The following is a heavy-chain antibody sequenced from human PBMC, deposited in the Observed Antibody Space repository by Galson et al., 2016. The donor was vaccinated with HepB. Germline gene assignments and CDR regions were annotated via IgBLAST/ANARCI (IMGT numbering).Heavy chain of an antibody. J-gene: IGHJ4*02. CDR2: IYPGDSDA. Sequence: QSGAEVKKPGESLRISCEASGYSFARFWIGWVRQLPGKGLEWMGIIYPGDSDARYSPSLQGQVTISVDQSINTAYLQWSSLKDSDTAMYYCARQPLHSYGRSYLDLWGQGTLVTVSS. V-gene: IGHV5-51*01. CDR3: ARQPLHSYGRSYLDL. D-gene: IGHD5-18*01. CDR1: GYSFARFW.